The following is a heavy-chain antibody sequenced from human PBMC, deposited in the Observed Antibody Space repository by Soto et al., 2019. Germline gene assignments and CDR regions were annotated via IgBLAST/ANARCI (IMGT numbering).Heavy chain of an antibody. D-gene: IGHD3-10*01. Sequence: LSLTCTVSGGSISSYYWSWIRQPPGKGLEWIGYIYYSGSTNYNPSLKSRVTISVDTSKNQFSLKLSSVTAADTAVYYCARAPRGNYGYPSYFDYWGQGTLVTVPS. V-gene: IGHV4-59*01. J-gene: IGHJ4*02. CDR3: ARAPRGNYGYPSYFDY. CDR2: IYYSGST. CDR1: GGSISSYY.